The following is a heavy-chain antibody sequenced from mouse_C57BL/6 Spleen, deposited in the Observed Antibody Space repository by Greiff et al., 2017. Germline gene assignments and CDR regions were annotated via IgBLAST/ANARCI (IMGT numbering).Heavy chain of an antibody. CDR2: IDPSDSYT. CDR3: ATCSYGNYEHYAMDY. J-gene: IGHJ4*01. CDR1: GYTFTSYW. D-gene: IGHD2-1*01. Sequence: VQLQQPGAELVMPGASVKLSCKASGYTFTSYWMHWVKQRPGQGLEWIGEIDPSDSYTNYNQKFKGKSTLTVDKSSSTAYMQLSSLTSEDSAVYYCATCSYGNYEHYAMDYWGQGTSVTVSS. V-gene: IGHV1-69*01.